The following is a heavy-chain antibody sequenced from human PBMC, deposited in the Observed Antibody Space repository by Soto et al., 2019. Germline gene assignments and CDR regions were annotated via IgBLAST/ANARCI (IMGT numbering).Heavy chain of an antibody. V-gene: IGHV4-30-2*01. CDR1: GDTISTGGYT. Sequence: SETLSLTCDVSGDTISTGGYTWAWIRQPPGKALEWIGHTYHSGNPYYNPSLKSRVIISVDTSKNQFSLKLTSVTAADTAVYYCARAGGNWNYEAPNWFDPWGQGTLVTVS. CDR3: ARAGGNWNYEAPNWFDP. D-gene: IGHD1-7*01. J-gene: IGHJ5*02. CDR2: TYHSGNP.